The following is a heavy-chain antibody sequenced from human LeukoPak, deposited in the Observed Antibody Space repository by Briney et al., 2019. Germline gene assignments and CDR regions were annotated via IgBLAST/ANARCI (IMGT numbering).Heavy chain of an antibody. J-gene: IGHJ5*02. V-gene: IGHV1-8*01. CDR3: ARGESTGYCSSTSCYRGFDP. Sequence: ASVKVSCKASGYTFTSYDINWVRQATGQGLEWMGWMNPNSGNTGYAQKFQGRVTMTRNTSISTAYMELSGLRSEDTAVYYCARGESTGYCSSTSCYRGFDPWGQGTLVTVSS. CDR1: GYTFTSYD. CDR2: MNPNSGNT. D-gene: IGHD2-2*01.